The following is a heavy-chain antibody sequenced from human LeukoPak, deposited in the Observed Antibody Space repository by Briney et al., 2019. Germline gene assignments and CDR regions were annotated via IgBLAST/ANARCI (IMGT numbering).Heavy chain of an antibody. CDR3: ARAVAVAGNDY. CDR1: GFAFSSYA. V-gene: IGHV3-30-3*01. J-gene: IGHJ4*02. D-gene: IGHD6-19*01. CDR2: ISYDGSNK. Sequence: PGRSLRLSCAASGFAFSSYAMHWVRQAPGKGLEWVAVISYDGSNKYYADSVKGRFTISRDNSKNTLYLQMNSLRAEDTAVYYCARAVAVAGNDYWGQGTLVTVSS.